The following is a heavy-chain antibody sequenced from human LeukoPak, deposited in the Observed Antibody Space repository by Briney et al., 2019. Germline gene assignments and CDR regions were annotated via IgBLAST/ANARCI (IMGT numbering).Heavy chain of an antibody. V-gene: IGHV4-59*08. Sequence: SETLSLTCTVSGGSISSYYWSWIRQPPGKGLEWIGYTHYNGRNDYNPSIKSRVTMSVDTSKNQFSLKLSSVTAADTAVYYCARHFGLVATTAFDIWGQGTMVTVSS. D-gene: IGHD5-12*01. CDR1: GGSISSYY. CDR2: THYNGRN. CDR3: ARHFGLVATTAFDI. J-gene: IGHJ3*02.